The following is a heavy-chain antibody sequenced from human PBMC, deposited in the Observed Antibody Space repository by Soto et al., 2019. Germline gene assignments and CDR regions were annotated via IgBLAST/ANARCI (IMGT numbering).Heavy chain of an antibody. J-gene: IGHJ4*01. D-gene: IGHD3-3*01. CDR2: IKSKNDGGTT. CDR1: GCTFTNAG. V-gene: IGHV3-15*07. Sequence: GPLRVSSTGSGCTFTNAGINWVRQAPGKGLEWVGRIKSKNDGGTTDFAAHVKDRFAISRDDSRNLGYLQMNSLKSEDTAVYYLTTDAYITRIRVVFDYWGHGTLVTVSS. CDR3: TTDAYITRIRVVFDY.